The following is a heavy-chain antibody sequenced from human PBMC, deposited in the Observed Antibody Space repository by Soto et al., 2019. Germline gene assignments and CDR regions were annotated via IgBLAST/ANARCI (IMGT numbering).Heavy chain of an antibody. J-gene: IGHJ6*03. CDR1: GYTFTSYD. V-gene: IGHV1-8*01. CDR3: AREYSSSWSRPGFYYYYMDV. Sequence: ASVKVSCKASGYTFTSYDINWVRQATGQGLEWMGWMNPNSGNTGYAQKFQGRVTMTRNTSISTAYMELSSLRSEDTAVYYCAREYSSSWSRPGFYYYYMDVWGKGTTVTVSS. D-gene: IGHD6-13*01. CDR2: MNPNSGNT.